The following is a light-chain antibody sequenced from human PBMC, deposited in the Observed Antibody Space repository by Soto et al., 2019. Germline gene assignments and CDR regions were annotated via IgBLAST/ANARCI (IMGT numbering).Light chain of an antibody. J-gene: IGLJ1*01. Sequence: QSVLTQPPAVSGAPGQRVSISCSGNTSNIGANFDVNWYQQHPGKAPKLMIYEGSKRPSGVSNRFSGSKSGNTASLTISGLQAEDEADYYCCSYAVSSTFVFATGTKVTVL. CDR1: TSNIGANFD. CDR2: EGS. V-gene: IGLV2-23*01. CDR3: CSYAVSSTFV.